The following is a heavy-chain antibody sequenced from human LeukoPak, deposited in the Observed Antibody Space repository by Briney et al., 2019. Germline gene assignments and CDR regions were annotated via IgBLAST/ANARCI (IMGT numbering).Heavy chain of an antibody. CDR2: ISGSGGSK. V-gene: IGHV3-23*01. CDR3: ARDCSIAVAGTFDP. D-gene: IGHD6-19*01. Sequence: GGSLRLSCAASGFTFSSYAMSWVRQAPGKGLEWVSAISGSGGSKYYADSVKGRFTISRDNSKNTLYLQMNSLRAEDTAVYYCARDCSIAVAGTFDPWGQGTLVTVSS. J-gene: IGHJ5*02. CDR1: GFTFSSYA.